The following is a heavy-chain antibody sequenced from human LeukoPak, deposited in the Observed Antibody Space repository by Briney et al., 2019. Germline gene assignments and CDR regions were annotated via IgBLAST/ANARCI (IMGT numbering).Heavy chain of an antibody. Sequence: TSQTLSLTCAISGDSVSSNSAAWNWIRQSPSRGLEWLGRTSYSSKWYNNYAVSVKSRITINPDTSKNQFSLQLKSVTPEDTAVYYCARWQHDTAFFDYWGQGTLVTVSS. J-gene: IGHJ4*02. CDR2: TSYSSKWYN. CDR1: GDSVSSNSAA. CDR3: ARWQHDTAFFDY. D-gene: IGHD1-1*01. V-gene: IGHV6-1*01.